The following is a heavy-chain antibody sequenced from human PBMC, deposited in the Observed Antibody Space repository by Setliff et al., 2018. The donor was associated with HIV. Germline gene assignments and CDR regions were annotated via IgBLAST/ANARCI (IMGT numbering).Heavy chain of an antibody. J-gene: IGHJ5*02. V-gene: IGHV3-30*02. Sequence: PGGSLRLSCAASGFTFSTYGLHWVRQAPGKGLEWVAVIWSDGSEKFYADSVRGRFTISRDNSKNKLYLQMNSLRIEDTAIYYCVKGDNFWTGYSTYFEFDPWGQGTLVTVSS. CDR1: GFTFSTYG. D-gene: IGHD3-3*01. CDR2: IWSDGSEK. CDR3: VKGDNFWTGYSTYFEFDP.